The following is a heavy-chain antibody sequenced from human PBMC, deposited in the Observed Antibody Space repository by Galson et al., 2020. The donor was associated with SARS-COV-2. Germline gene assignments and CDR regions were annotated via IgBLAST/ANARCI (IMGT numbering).Heavy chain of an antibody. J-gene: IGHJ6*03. Sequence: KGRFTISRDNAKNSLYLQMNSLRAEDTAVYYCARVPVYYYYYMDVWGKGTTVTVSS. V-gene: IGHV3-11*06. CDR3: ARVPVYYYYYMDV.